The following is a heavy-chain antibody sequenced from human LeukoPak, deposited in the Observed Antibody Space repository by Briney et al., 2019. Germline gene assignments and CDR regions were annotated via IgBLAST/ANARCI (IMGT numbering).Heavy chain of an antibody. CDR1: GFTFSTYW. Sequence: GGSLTLSCAASGFTFSTYWMSWVRQAPGKGLEWVANIKQDGSEKNYVDSVLGRFTISRDNAENSLYLQMNSLRAEDTAVYYCARGGTTVTARDYFDYWGQGTLVTVSS. V-gene: IGHV3-7*01. D-gene: IGHD4-11*01. CDR3: ARGGTTVTARDYFDY. J-gene: IGHJ4*02. CDR2: IKQDGSEK.